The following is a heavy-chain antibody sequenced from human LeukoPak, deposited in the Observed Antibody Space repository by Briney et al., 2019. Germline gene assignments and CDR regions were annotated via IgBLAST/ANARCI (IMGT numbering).Heavy chain of an antibody. D-gene: IGHD4-17*01. J-gene: IGHJ3*02. CDR2: IYYSGST. V-gene: IGHV4-59*01. CDR1: GGSFSGYY. Sequence: SETLSLTCAVYGGSFSGYYWSWIRQPPGKGLEWIGYIYYSGSTNYNPSLKSRVTISVDTSKNQFSLKLSSVTAADTAVYYCARESSTVTTMVDAFDIWGQGTMVTVSS. CDR3: ARESSTVTTMVDAFDI.